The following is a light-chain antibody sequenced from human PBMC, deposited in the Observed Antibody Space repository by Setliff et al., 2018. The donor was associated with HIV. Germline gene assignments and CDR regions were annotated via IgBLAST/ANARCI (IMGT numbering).Light chain of an antibody. V-gene: IGLV1-44*01. CDR3: AAWDDSPNGHGG. J-gene: IGLJ2*01. CDR1: SSNIGRNA. CDR2: STN. Sequence: QSALTQPPSASGTPGQRVTISCSGSSSNIGRNAITWYQQLPGAAPRLLIYSTNQRPAGVPARFSGSKSGTSASLAISGLQSEDEADYYCAAWDDSPNGHGGFGGGTKVTVL.